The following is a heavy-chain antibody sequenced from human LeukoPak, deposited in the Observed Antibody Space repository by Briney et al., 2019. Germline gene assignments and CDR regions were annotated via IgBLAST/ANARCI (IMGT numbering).Heavy chain of an antibody. CDR2: ISPNSGGT. Sequence: GASVKVSCKASGYTFTGYYMHWVRQAPGQGLEWMGWISPNSGGTNYAQKFQGRVTMTRDTSISTAYMEVSRLRSDDTAVYYCARHIVVVTPTLNDAFDIWGQGTVVTVSS. D-gene: IGHD2-21*02. CDR3: ARHIVVVTPTLNDAFDI. CDR1: GYTFTGYY. J-gene: IGHJ3*02. V-gene: IGHV1-2*02.